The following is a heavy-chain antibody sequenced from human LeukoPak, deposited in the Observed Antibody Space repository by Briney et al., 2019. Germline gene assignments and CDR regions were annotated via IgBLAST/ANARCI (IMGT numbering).Heavy chain of an antibody. J-gene: IGHJ4*02. CDR1: GFRFDKYT. D-gene: IGHD5-12*01. CDR3: AKDLEGVEKVPTSGFDC. Sequence: GRSLRLSCAASGFRFDKYTLHWVRQAPGKGLEWVSGISWNSGSIGYADSVKGRFTISRDNARNSLHLQMNSLRVEDTALYYCAKDLEGVEKVPTSGFDCWGQGALVTVSS. CDR2: ISWNSGSI. V-gene: IGHV3-9*01.